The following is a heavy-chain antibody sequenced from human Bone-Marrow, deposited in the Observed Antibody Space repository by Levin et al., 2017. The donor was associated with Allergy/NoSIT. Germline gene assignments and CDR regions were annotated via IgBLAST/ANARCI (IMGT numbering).Heavy chain of an antibody. D-gene: IGHD2-15*01. V-gene: IGHV3-23*01. Sequence: GGSLRLSCAASGFTFSSYAMSWVRQAQGKGLEWVSAISGSGGSTYYADSVKGRFTISRDNSKNTLYLQMNSLRAEDTAVYYCAKGRERGYCSGGSCYPYYYDGMDVWGQGTTVTVSS. J-gene: IGHJ6*02. CDR2: ISGSGGST. CDR3: AKGRERGYCSGGSCYPYYYDGMDV. CDR1: GFTFSSYA.